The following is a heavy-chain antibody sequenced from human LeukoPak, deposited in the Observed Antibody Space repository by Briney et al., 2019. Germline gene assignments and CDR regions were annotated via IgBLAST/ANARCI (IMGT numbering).Heavy chain of an antibody. J-gene: IGHJ3*02. V-gene: IGHV3-30-3*01. CDR1: GFTFSSYA. CDR2: ISYDGSNK. CDR3: ASCIAVAGTDAFDI. D-gene: IGHD6-19*01. Sequence: GGSLRLSCAASGFTFSSYAMHWVRQAPGKGLEWVAVISYDGSNKYYADSVKGRFTISRDNAKNSLYLQMNSLRPEDTAVYYCASCIAVAGTDAFDIWGQGTMVTVSS.